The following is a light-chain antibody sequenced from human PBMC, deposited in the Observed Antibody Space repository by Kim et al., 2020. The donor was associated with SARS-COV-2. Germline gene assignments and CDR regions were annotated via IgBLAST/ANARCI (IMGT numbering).Light chain of an antibody. J-gene: IGLJ3*02. V-gene: IGLV3-21*04. CDR1: NIGSKS. CDR2: YDS. CDR3: QVWDSSSDHRV. Sequence: SYELTQPPSVSVAPGKTARITCGGNNIGSKSVHRYQQKPGQAPVLVIYYDSDRPSGIPERFSGSNSGNTATLTISSVEAGDEADYYCQVWDSSSDHRVFGGGTQLTVL.